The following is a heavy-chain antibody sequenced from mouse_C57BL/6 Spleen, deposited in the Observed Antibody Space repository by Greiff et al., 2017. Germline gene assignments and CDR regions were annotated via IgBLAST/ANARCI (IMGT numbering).Heavy chain of an antibody. Sequence: QVQLQQPGAELVRPGSSVKLSCKASGYTFTSYWMHWVKQRPIQGLEWIGKIDPSDSETHYNQKFKDKATLTVDKSSSTAYMQLSSLTSEDSAVYYCERGGLRRPIAYWGQGTLVTVSA. D-gene: IGHD2-4*01. J-gene: IGHJ3*01. CDR2: IDPSDSET. CDR3: ERGGLRRPIAY. CDR1: GYTFTSYW. V-gene: IGHV1-52*01.